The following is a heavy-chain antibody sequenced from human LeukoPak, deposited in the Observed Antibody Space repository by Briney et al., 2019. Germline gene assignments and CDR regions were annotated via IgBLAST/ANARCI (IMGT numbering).Heavy chain of an antibody. D-gene: IGHD3-22*01. Sequence: GPTLVNPPQPLTLTCTFSGFSLSTTGVGVGWIRQPPGKAPEWLSLIYWDGDDRYTPSLKSRLTITKDTSKNQVVLIMTNMHPVDTATYYCVRLNGYPRRWFDPWGQGTLVTVSS. J-gene: IGHJ5*02. V-gene: IGHV2-5*02. CDR3: VRLNGYPRRWFDP. CDR1: GFSLSTTGVG. CDR2: IYWDGDD.